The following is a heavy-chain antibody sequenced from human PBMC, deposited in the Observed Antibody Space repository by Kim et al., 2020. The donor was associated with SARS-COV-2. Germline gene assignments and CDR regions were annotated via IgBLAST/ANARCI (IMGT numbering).Heavy chain of an antibody. Sequence: ASVKVSCKTSGHFFTRDSIHWVRQAPGQALEWMGGIDCGNGNTIYSQKFQGRVTFTTDTSASTAYMELSFLRSEDSAVYYCLGGFYFDYWGQGTLVTVSS. CDR2: IDCGNGNT. CDR1: GHFFTRDS. V-gene: IGHV1-3*01. D-gene: IGHD3-16*01. J-gene: IGHJ4*02. CDR3: LGGFYFDY.